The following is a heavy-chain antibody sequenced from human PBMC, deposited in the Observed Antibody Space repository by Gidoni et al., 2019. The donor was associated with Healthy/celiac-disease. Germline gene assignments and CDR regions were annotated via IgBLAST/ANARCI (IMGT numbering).Heavy chain of an antibody. D-gene: IGHD2-15*01. CDR2: IIPIFGTA. V-gene: IGHV1-69*06. J-gene: IGHJ4*02. CDR3: AREGQGYCSGGSCYFDY. Sequence: QVQLVQSGAEVTKPGSSVKVSCKASGGTFSSYSISWVRQAPGQGLEWMGGIIPIFGTANYAQKFQGRVTITADKSTSTAYMELSSLRSEDTAVYYCAREGQGYCSGGSCYFDYWGQGTLVTVSS. CDR1: GGTFSSYS.